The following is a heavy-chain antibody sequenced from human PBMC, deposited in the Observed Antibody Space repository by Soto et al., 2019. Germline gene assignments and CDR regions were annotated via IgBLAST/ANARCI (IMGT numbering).Heavy chain of an antibody. CDR2: INPSGGST. CDR3: ARANRSMAYIDY. D-gene: IGHD3-10*01. Sequence: GASVKVSCKASGYTFTIYYMHWVRQAPGQGLEWMGIINPSGGSTSYAQKFQGRVTMTRDTSTSTVYMELSSLRSEDTAVYYCARANRSMAYIDYWGQGTLVTVSS. J-gene: IGHJ4*02. V-gene: IGHV1-46*03. CDR1: GYTFTIYY.